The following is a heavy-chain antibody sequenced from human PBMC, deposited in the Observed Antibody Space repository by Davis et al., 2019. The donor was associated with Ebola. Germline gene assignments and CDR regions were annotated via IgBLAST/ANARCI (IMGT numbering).Heavy chain of an antibody. D-gene: IGHD6-19*01. J-gene: IGHJ6*04. CDR3: AKDRGSGWPRWRGYGMDV. CDR2: ISWNSGSI. Sequence: SLKISCAASRFTFDDYAMHWVRQAPGKGLEWVSGISWNSGSIGYADSVKGRFTISRDNAKNSLYLQMNSLRAEDTALYYCAKDRGSGWPRWRGYGMDVWGKGTTVTVSS. CDR1: RFTFDDYA. V-gene: IGHV3-9*01.